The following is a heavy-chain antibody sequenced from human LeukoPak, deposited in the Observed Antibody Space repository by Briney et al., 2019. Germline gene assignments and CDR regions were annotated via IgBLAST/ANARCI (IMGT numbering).Heavy chain of an antibody. D-gene: IGHD3-22*01. J-gene: IGHJ4*02. CDR3: ARGDYDSSGSLDY. Sequence: GGSLRLSCAASGFTFSSYSMNWVRQAPGKGLEWVSSISSSSSYIYYADSVKGRFTISRDNAKNSLHLQMNSLRAEDTAVYYCARGDYDSSGSLDYWGQGTLVTVSS. CDR2: ISSSSSYI. CDR1: GFTFSSYS. V-gene: IGHV3-21*01.